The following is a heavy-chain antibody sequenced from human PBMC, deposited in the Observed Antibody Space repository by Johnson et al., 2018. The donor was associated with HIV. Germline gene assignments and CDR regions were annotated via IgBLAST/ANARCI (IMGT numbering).Heavy chain of an antibody. CDR1: GFTFSNYG. CDR2: ISFSGVKK. V-gene: IGHV3-30*03. D-gene: IGHD6-13*01. Sequence: QVQLVESGGGVVQPGRSLRLSCAASGFTFSNYGMAWVRQAPGKGLEWVTVISFSGVKKYYADSVKGRFSISRDSFKNTLYLRMDSLRPDDTAMYYCARGRKDIEAADGLDNDAFDVWGQGTLVTVSS. J-gene: IGHJ3*01. CDR3: ARGRKDIEAADGLDNDAFDV.